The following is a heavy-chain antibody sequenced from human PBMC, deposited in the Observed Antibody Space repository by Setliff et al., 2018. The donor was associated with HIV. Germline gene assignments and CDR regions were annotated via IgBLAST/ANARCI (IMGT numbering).Heavy chain of an antibody. Sequence: ASVKVSCKASGYTSTSYDINWVRQATGQGLEWMGWMNPDSGNTGSAQNFQGRLTITWNTSISTAYMELGSLGFDGTAVYFCARTRSGGSSVYYYYYMDVWARGTLVTVSS. V-gene: IGHV1-8*01. CDR3: ARTRSGGSSVYYYYYMDV. CDR2: MNPDSGNT. D-gene: IGHD2-15*01. CDR1: GYTSTSYD. J-gene: IGHJ6*03.